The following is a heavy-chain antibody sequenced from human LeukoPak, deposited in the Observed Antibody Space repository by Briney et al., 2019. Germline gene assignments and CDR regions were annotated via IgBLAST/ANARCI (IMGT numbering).Heavy chain of an antibody. V-gene: IGHV3-23*01. D-gene: IGHD3-10*01. J-gene: IGHJ4*02. CDR2: ISGSGGST. CDR3: AKTVSGSGSYSNFDY. CDR1: GFTFSSYA. Sequence: SLRLSCXASGFTFSSYAMSWVRQAPGKGLEWVSAISGSGGSTYYADSVKGRFTISRDNSKNTLYLQMNSLRAEDTAVYYCAKTVSGSGSYSNFDYWGQGTLVTVSS.